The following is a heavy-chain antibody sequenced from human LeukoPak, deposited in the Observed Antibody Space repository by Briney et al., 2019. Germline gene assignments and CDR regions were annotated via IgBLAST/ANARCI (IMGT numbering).Heavy chain of an antibody. D-gene: IGHD2-21*01. CDR2: ISYDGSNK. Sequence: GGSLRLSRAASGFTFSSYAMHWVRQAPGKGLEWVAVISYDGSNKYYADSVKGRFTISRDNSKNTLYLQMNSLRAEDTAVYYCAKDLFLWYFDLWGRGTLVTVSS. CDR3: AKDLFLWYFDL. J-gene: IGHJ2*01. CDR1: GFTFSSYA. V-gene: IGHV3-30-3*01.